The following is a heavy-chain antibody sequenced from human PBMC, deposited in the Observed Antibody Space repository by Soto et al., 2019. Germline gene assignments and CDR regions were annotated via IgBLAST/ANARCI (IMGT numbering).Heavy chain of an antibody. CDR1: GFSFVNYA. Sequence: GGSLRLSCAASGFSFVNYAMNWVRQAPGKGLGWVSGLSGSGTSTYYADSVKGRFTISRDNSRDTLFLQMNSLTADDTAVYYCAKATTNGGWFNPFDSWGQGALVTVSS. CDR2: LSGSGTST. J-gene: IGHJ4*02. V-gene: IGHV3-23*01. D-gene: IGHD6-19*01. CDR3: AKATTNGGWFNPFDS.